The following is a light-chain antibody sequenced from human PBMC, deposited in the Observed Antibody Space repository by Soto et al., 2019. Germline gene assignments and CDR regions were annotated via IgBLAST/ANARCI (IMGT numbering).Light chain of an antibody. V-gene: IGKV3D-11*01. Sequence: EIVLTQSPATLSLSPGERATLSCRASQGVSSYLAWYQQKPGQAPRLLIYDASNRATGIPARFSGSGPGTDFTLTISSLEPEDFAVYYCHQRETFGGGTKVEIK. CDR2: DAS. CDR1: QGVSSY. J-gene: IGKJ4*01. CDR3: HQRET.